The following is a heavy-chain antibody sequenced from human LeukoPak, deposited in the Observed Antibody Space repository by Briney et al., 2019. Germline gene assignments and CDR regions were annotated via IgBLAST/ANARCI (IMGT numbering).Heavy chain of an antibody. CDR3: ARDRSDSSGYYYATDAFDI. CDR1: GGTFSSYA. V-gene: IGHV1-69*13. D-gene: IGHD3-22*01. CDR2: IIPIFGTA. J-gene: IGHJ3*02. Sequence: SVKVSCKASGGTFSSYAISWVRQAPGQGLEWMGGIIPIFGTANYAQKFQGRVTITADESTSTAHMELSSLRSEDTAVYYCARDRSDSSGYYYATDAFDIWGQGTMVTVSS.